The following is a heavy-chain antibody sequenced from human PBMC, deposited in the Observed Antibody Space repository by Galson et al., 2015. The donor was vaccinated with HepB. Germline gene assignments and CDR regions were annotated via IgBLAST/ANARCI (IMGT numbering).Heavy chain of an antibody. CDR3: ARDWIRDGASYYFDY. Sequence: ETLSLTCTVSGDSISSNSYYWGWVRQPPGKGLEWIGQIYHSGDTNYNPSLKSRVTMSVDTSKNQFSLKLSPVTAADTAIYYCARDWIRDGASYYFDYWGQGTLVTVSS. CDR2: IYHSGDT. J-gene: IGHJ4*02. CDR1: GDSISSNSYY. V-gene: IGHV4-39*07. D-gene: IGHD5-24*01.